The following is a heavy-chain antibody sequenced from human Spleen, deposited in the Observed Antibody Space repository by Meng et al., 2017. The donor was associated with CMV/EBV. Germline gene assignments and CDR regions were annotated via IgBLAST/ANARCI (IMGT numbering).Heavy chain of an antibody. CDR2: IKQDGSEK. Sequence: GGSLRLSCAASGFTFSSYWMSWVRQAPGKGLEWVANIKQDGSEKYYVDSVKGRFTISRDNAKNSLYLQMNSLRAEDTAVYYCARDRGCSSTSCYEFDYWGQGTLVTVSS. D-gene: IGHD2-2*01. V-gene: IGHV3-7*01. J-gene: IGHJ4*02. CDR3: ARDRGCSSTSCYEFDY. CDR1: GFTFSSYW.